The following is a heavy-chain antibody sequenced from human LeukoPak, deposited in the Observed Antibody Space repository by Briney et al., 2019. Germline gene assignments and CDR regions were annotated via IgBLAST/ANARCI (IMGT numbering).Heavy chain of an antibody. CDR1: GGSISSGGYS. CDR3: ARGRLGLDYFAY. V-gene: IGHV4-30-2*01. J-gene: IGHJ4*02. D-gene: IGHD6-19*01. Sequence: SETLPLTCAVSGGSISSGGYSGSWMRQPPGKGLEWIGYIYHSGSTYYNPSLKSRVTISVDRSKTQFSLKLSSVTAADTAVYYCARGRLGLDYFAYWGQGTLVTVSS. CDR2: IYHSGST.